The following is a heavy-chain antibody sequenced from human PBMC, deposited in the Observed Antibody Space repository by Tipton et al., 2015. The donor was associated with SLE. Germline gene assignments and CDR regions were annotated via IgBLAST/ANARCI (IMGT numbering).Heavy chain of an antibody. CDR3: ARQNGYRIDGVSYGAAVAGLFDS. CDR1: GVSISDHY. V-gene: IGHV4-59*11. Sequence: TLSLTCTVSGVSISDHYWTWIRQPPGKGLQWLAYVFYSAPSHFNRAHYNPSLMSRVTISVDTSKNQCSLELTSVTAAGTAVYYCARQNGYRIDGVSYGAAVAGLFDSWGQGTLVTVST. J-gene: IGHJ4*02. CDR2: VFYSAPSHFNRA. D-gene: IGHD6-19*01.